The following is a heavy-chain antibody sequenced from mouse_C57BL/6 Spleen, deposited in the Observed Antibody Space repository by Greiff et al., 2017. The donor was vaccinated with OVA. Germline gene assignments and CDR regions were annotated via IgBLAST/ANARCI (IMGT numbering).Heavy chain of an antibody. Sequence: EVQGVESGGGLVQPKGSLKLSCAASGFTFNTYAMHWVRQAPGKGLEWVARIRSKSSNYATYYADSVKDRFTISRDDSQSMLYLQMNNLKTEDTAMYYCVRGDYGSSYEGYFDVWGTGTTVTVSS. CDR2: IRSKSSNYAT. J-gene: IGHJ1*03. V-gene: IGHV10-3*01. CDR1: GFTFNTYA. D-gene: IGHD1-1*01. CDR3: VRGDYGSSYEGYFDV.